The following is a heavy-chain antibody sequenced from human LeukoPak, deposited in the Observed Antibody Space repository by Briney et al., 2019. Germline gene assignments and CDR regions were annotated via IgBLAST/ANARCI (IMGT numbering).Heavy chain of an antibody. D-gene: IGHD1-26*01. CDR1: GYTFTSYD. CDR2: MNPNSGNT. CDR3: AKDRGHPDYYYSDY. V-gene: IGHV1-8*01. Sequence: ASVKVSCKASGYTFTSYDINWVRQATGQGLEWMGWMNPNSGNTGYAQKFQGRVTMTRNTSISTAYMELSSLRAEDTAVYYCAKDRGHPDYYYSDYWGQGTLVTVSS. J-gene: IGHJ4*02.